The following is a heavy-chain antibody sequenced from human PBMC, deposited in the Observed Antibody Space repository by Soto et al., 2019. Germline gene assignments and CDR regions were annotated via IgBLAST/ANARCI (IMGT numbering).Heavy chain of an antibody. V-gene: IGHV3-7*01. CDR3: AREVARYCYDSLYYQYMDV. D-gene: IGHD2-15*01. J-gene: IGHJ6*03. CDR1: GFMFSSYW. Sequence: GGSLRLSCAASGFMFSSYWMTWVRQAPGKGLEWVANTKQDGSEKYYVDSVKGRFTISRDNAKNSLYLQMNSLRAEDTAVYYCAREVARYCYDSLYYQYMDVWGKGTMVTVSS. CDR2: TKQDGSEK.